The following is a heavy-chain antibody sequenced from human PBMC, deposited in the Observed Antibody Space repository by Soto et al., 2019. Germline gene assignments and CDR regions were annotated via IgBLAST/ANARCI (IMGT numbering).Heavy chain of an antibody. CDR1: GFLLTTSGVG. D-gene: IGHD2-8*02. J-gene: IGHJ4*02. V-gene: IGHV2-5*02. Sequence: SCPTLVNPTQTLTLTCSFSGFLLTTSGVGGGGVRRSPEKTLEWLALIFWDDDKRYSPSLRSRLTIAKDTSKNQVVLTLTNVEPVDTATYYCARILTATGGHFDSWGQGALVTVSS. CDR3: ARILTATGGHFDS. CDR2: IFWDDDK.